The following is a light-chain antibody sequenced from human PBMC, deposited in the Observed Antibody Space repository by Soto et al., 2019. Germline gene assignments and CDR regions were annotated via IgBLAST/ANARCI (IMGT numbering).Light chain of an antibody. CDR1: SSDVGGYNY. CDR2: DVS. CDR3: SSYTSSSTVV. Sequence: QSALTQPASVSGSPGQSITISCTGTSSDVGGYNYVCWYQHHPGKPPKLIIHDVSNRPSGVSHRFSGSKSGNTASLSISGLQAEDEADYYCSSYTSSSTVVFGGGTQLTVL. J-gene: IGLJ2*01. V-gene: IGLV2-14*03.